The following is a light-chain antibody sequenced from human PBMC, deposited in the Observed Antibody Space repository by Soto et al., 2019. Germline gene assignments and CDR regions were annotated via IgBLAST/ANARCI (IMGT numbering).Light chain of an antibody. CDR1: QSIRSW. Sequence: DIQMTQSPSTLSVSVGDRVTITCRASQSIRSWLAWYQQKPGKAPKSLIYKASSLESGVPSRFSGSGSGTEFTLTMSSLLPDDFATYYCQQYSIYPITFGQGTRLEIK. J-gene: IGKJ5*01. CDR2: KAS. V-gene: IGKV1-5*03. CDR3: QQYSIYPIT.